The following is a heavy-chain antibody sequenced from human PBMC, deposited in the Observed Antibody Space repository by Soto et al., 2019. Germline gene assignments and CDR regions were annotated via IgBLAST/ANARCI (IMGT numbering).Heavy chain of an antibody. CDR3: ARDFCANGVCYYFFDY. J-gene: IGHJ4*01. CDR1: GFTFGTYA. Sequence: PGGSVRLSCSASGFTFGTYAMHWVRQAPGKGLEWVAVIYYDGSNRYYGDAVKGRFTISRDNSKSTLYLQMSSLRAEDTAVYYCARDFCANGVCYYFFDYWGHGTLVTVSS. V-gene: IGHV3-30*12. D-gene: IGHD2-8*01. CDR2: IYYDGSNR.